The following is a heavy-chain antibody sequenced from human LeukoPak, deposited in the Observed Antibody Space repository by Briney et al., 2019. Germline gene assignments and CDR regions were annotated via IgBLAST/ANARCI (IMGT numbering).Heavy chain of an antibody. CDR2: IKSNSDGGTT. V-gene: IGHV3-15*07. CDR3: STLLH. CDR1: GFTFTNAW. J-gene: IGHJ4*02. Sequence: GGSLRLSCAASGFTFTNAWMNWVRQAPGKGLEWVGRIKSNSDGGTTDYAAPVKGRLTISRDDSKHTVYLQMDSLKIEDTAVYYCSTLLHWGQGALVTVSS.